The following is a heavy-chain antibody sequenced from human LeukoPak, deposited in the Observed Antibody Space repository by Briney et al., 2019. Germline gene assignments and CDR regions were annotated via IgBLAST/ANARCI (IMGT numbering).Heavy chain of an antibody. J-gene: IGHJ4*02. D-gene: IGHD5-18*01. CDR2: TNTDGSST. V-gene: IGHV3-74*01. Sequence: GGSLRLSCAASGFTFSSHWMHWVRHAPGKGLVWVSRTNTDGSSTSYADSVKGRFTISRDNAKNTLYLQMNSLRAEDTAVYFCARVPGGNSYGPFDYWGQGTLVTVSS. CDR3: ARVPGGNSYGPFDY. CDR1: GFTFSSHW.